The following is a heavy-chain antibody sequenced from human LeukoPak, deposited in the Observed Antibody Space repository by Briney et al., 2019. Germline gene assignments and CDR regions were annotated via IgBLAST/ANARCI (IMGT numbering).Heavy chain of an antibody. Sequence: GGSLRLSCAASGFTVSSNYMSWVRQAPGKGLEWVSVIYTDGSTYYADSVKGRFTISRDNSKNTLSPQMNSLRAEDTAVYYCARDYMDVWGKGTTVTVSS. CDR3: ARDYMDV. CDR1: GFTVSSNY. V-gene: IGHV3-53*01. J-gene: IGHJ6*03. CDR2: IYTDGST.